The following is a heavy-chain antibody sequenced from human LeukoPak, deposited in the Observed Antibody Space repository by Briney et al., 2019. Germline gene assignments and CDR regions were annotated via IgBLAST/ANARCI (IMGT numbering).Heavy chain of an antibody. CDR3: ARALSYYDSSKRTEYFQH. J-gene: IGHJ1*01. CDR1: GYSISRGYY. V-gene: IGHV4-38-2*02. Sequence: SETLSLTCTVSGYSISRGYYWAWIRQPPGKGLEWITTQFQSRNIYYNSSLKSRVSISLDTSKNQFSLKLSSVTAADTAVYYCARALSYYDSSKRTEYFQHWGQGTLVTVSS. D-gene: IGHD3-22*01. CDR2: QFQSRNI.